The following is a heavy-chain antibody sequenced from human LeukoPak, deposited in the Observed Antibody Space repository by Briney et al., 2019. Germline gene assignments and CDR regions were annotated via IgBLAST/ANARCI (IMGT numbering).Heavy chain of an antibody. V-gene: IGHV3-64*01. J-gene: IGHJ6*03. CDR1: GFTFSSYS. CDR3: ARVRMGATVSDFYYYYMDV. CDR2: IISNGGST. Sequence: GGSLRLSCAASGFTFSSYSMHWVRQAPGKGLESVSAIISNGGSTYYANSVKGRFTISRDNSKNTLYLQMGSLRVEDMAVYYCARVRMGATVSDFYYYYMDVWGKGTTVTVSS. D-gene: IGHD1-26*01.